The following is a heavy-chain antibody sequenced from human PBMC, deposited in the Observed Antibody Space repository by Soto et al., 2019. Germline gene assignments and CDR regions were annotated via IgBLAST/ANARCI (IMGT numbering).Heavy chain of an antibody. J-gene: IGHJ4*02. V-gene: IGHV4-34*01. CDR2: INHSGST. Sequence: AETLSLTCAVYVGSFSGYYWSWVRQPPGKGLEWIGEINHSGSTNTHPSITSRVTISVATSKNQCSLKLSSVTTADTAVYYCARGRDYYGSGSYSDWAQGTLVTVSA. CDR1: VGSFSGYY. CDR3: ARGRDYYGSGSYSD. D-gene: IGHD3-10*01.